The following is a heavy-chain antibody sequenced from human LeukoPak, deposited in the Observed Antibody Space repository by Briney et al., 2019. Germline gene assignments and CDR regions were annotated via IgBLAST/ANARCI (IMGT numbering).Heavy chain of an antibody. D-gene: IGHD3-22*01. J-gene: IGHJ6*02. CDR2: IYSGGST. V-gene: IGHV3-66*01. Sequence: GGSLRLSCAASGFTFSSYAMSWVRQAPGKGLEWVSVIYSGGSTYYADSVKGRFTISRDNSRNTLYLQMNSLRAEDTAVYYCAREWDYYDSSGPRRDYYGMDVWGQGTTVTVSS. CDR3: AREWDYYDSSGPRRDYYGMDV. CDR1: GFTFSSYA.